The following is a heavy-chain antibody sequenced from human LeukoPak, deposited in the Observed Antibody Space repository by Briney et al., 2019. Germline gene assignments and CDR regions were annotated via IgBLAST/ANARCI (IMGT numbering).Heavy chain of an antibody. CDR1: GYTFTGYY. V-gene: IGHV1-2*02. CDR3: AREIAAAGTYNWFDP. D-gene: IGHD6-13*01. Sequence: WASVKVSCKAPGYTFTGYYMHWVRQAPGQGLEWMGWINPNSGGTNYAQKFQGRVTMTRDTSISTAYMELSRLRSDDTAVYYCAREIAAAGTYNWFDPWGQGTLVTVSS. CDR2: INPNSGGT. J-gene: IGHJ5*02.